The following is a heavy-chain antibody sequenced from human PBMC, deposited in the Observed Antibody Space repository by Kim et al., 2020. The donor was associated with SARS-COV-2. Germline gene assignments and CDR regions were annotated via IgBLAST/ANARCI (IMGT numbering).Heavy chain of an antibody. V-gene: IGHV3-64D*06. Sequence: KGRFTISRDNAKNTLNLQMSSLRAEDTAVYYCVKGSNVLRFLKWLLFFDYWGQGTLVTVSS. CDR3: VKGSNVLRFLKWLLFFDY. D-gene: IGHD3-3*01. J-gene: IGHJ4*02.